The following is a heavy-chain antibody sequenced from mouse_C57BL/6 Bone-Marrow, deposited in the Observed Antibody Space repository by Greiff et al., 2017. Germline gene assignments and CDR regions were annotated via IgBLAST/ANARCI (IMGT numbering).Heavy chain of an antibody. D-gene: IGHD1-1*01. CDR2: INPSTGGT. J-gene: IGHJ4*01. V-gene: IGHV1-42*01. Sequence: EVQLQQSGPELVKPGASVKISCKASGYSFTGYYMNWVKQSPEKSLEWIGEINPSTGGTTYNQKFKAKATLTVDKSSSTAYMQLKSLTSEDSEVYYCARGITTVVEDAMDYWGQGTSVTVSS. CDR3: ARGITTVVEDAMDY. CDR1: GYSFTGYY.